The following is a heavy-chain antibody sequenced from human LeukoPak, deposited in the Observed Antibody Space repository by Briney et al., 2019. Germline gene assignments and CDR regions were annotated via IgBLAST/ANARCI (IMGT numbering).Heavy chain of an antibody. D-gene: IGHD6-13*01. V-gene: IGHV3-74*01. Sequence: GGSLRLSCAASGLTISDSWIHWVRQAPGKGLMWVSRLASDETNKIYADSVKGRFTISRDNAKNSLYLQMNSLRAEDTAVYYCARDAAGEDYWGQGTLVTVSS. CDR3: ARDAAGEDY. J-gene: IGHJ4*02. CDR2: LASDETNK. CDR1: GLTISDSW.